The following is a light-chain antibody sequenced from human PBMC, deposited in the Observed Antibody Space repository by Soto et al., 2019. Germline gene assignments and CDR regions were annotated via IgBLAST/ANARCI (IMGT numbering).Light chain of an antibody. J-gene: IGKJ2*01. CDR2: GAS. CDR3: QKYGSSYT. Sequence: EIVLTQSPGTLSLSPGERATLSCRASQSVSSSYLAWYQQKPGQAPRLLIYGASSRATGIPDRFSGSGSGTDFTLTISRLEPEDFAVYYCQKYGSSYTFGQGNKLEIK. CDR1: QSVSSSY. V-gene: IGKV3-20*01.